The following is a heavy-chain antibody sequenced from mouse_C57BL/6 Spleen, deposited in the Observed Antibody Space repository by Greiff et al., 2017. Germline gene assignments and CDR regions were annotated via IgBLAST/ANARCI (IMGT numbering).Heavy chain of an antibody. J-gene: IGHJ1*03. V-gene: IGHV1-62-2*01. CDR2: FYPGSGSI. CDR1: GYTFTEYS. D-gene: IGHD1-3*01. Sequence: QVQLQQSGAELVKPGASVKLSCKASGYTFTEYSIHWVKQRPGQGLEWIGWFYPGSGSIKYNENFKDKATLTADKSSSTVYMELSRLTSEESAVYFCAGHEDKEWSKRYVEGWGTGATVTVAS. CDR3: AGHEDKEWSKRYVEG.